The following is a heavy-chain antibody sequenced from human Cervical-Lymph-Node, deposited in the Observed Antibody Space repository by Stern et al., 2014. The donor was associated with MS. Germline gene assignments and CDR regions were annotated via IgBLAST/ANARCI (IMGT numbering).Heavy chain of an antibody. CDR2: IYSGGST. J-gene: IGHJ4*02. Sequence: EVQLVQSGGGLVQPGGSLRLSCAASGFPVSSNYMSWVRQAPGKGLAWVSVIYSGGSTYYAESVNGRFTLSRDNPKNTLYLQMNSLRAEDTAVYYCARNPRSSGWYVDWGQGTLVTVSS. V-gene: IGHV3-66*02. CDR1: GFPVSSNY. D-gene: IGHD6-19*01. CDR3: ARNPRSSGWYVD.